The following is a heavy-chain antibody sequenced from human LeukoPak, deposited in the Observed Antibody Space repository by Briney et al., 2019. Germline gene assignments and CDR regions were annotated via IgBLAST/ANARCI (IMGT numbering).Heavy chain of an antibody. D-gene: IGHD6-25*01. CDR3: ARGRDRWDRLDDAFDI. CDR1: GFTFSSYD. CDR2: IGTAGDT. J-gene: IGHJ3*02. Sequence: GGSLRLSCAASGFTFSSYDMHWVRQATGKGLEWVSAIGTAGDTYYPGSVKGRFTISRENAKNSLYPQMNSLRAGDTAVYYCARGRDRWDRLDDAFDIWGQGTMVTVSS. V-gene: IGHV3-13*01.